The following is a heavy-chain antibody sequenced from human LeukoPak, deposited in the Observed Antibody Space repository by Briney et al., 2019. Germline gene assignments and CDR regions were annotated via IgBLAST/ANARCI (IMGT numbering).Heavy chain of an antibody. CDR2: ITGSGVGT. V-gene: IGHV3-23*01. J-gene: IGHJ3*02. Sequence: GGSLRLSCAASGFTFSDYYMSWIRQAPGKGLEWVSAITGSGVGTHYADYVKGRFTISRDNSKNTLYLQMNSLRAEDTAVYYCAKDPNGDYIGAFDIWGQGTMVTVSS. D-gene: IGHD4-17*01. CDR3: AKDPNGDYIGAFDI. CDR1: GFTFSDYY.